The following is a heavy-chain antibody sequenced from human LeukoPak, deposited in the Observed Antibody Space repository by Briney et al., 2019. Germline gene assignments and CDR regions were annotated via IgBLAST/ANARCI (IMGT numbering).Heavy chain of an antibody. Sequence: GGSLRLSCAASGFTFSSYWMHWVRQAPGKGLVWVSRINSDGSSTSYADSVKGRFTISRDNAKNTLYLQMNSLRAEDTAVYYCAREGSYYSENYFDYWGQGTLVTVSS. CDR2: INSDGSST. CDR1: GFTFSSYW. CDR3: AREGSYYSENYFDY. J-gene: IGHJ4*02. D-gene: IGHD1-26*01. V-gene: IGHV3-74*01.